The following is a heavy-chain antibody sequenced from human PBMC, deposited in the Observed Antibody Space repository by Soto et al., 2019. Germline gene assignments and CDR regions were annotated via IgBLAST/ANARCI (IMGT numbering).Heavy chain of an antibody. Sequence: QVQLQESGPGLVKPSQTLSLTCTFSGGSISSGGYYWNWIRQHPGKGLEWIGYIYYSGSTYYNPSLQSRVPISVDTSKNQFSLKLSSVTAAATAVYYCAGARYYYDSSGYYYVESFQHWGQGTLVTVSS. D-gene: IGHD3-22*01. CDR3: AGARYYYDSSGYYYVESFQH. J-gene: IGHJ1*01. CDR1: GGSISSGGYY. V-gene: IGHV4-31*03. CDR2: IYYSGST.